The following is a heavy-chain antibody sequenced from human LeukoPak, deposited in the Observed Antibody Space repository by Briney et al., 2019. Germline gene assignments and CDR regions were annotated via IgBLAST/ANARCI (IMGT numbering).Heavy chain of an antibody. V-gene: IGHV5-51*01. Sequence: GESLKISCKGSGYSFNAYYIAWVRQMPGKDLEWMGAIYPGDSDTTYSPSLQGQVTISADKSATTAYLQWNSLKASDTAVYYCARLMTLVRGGLKRLPRSCGMDVWGQGTTVTVS. J-gene: IGHJ6*02. D-gene: IGHD3-10*01. CDR1: GYSFNAYY. CDR3: ARLMTLVRGGLKRLPRSCGMDV. CDR2: IYPGDSDT.